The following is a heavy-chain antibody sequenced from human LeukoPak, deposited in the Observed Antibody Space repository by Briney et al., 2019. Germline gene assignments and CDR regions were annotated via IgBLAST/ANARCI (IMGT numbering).Heavy chain of an antibody. D-gene: IGHD3-22*01. CDR3: ARRNYYDSSGYYYAPYYFDY. CDR2: IYPGDSDT. Sequence: GEALKISCKGSGYSFTSYWIGWVRQMPGKGLEWMGIIYPGDSDTRYSPSFQGQVTISADKSISAAYLQWSSLKASDTAMYYCARRNYYDSSGYYYAPYYFDYWGQGTLVTVSS. J-gene: IGHJ4*02. CDR1: GYSFTSYW. V-gene: IGHV5-51*01.